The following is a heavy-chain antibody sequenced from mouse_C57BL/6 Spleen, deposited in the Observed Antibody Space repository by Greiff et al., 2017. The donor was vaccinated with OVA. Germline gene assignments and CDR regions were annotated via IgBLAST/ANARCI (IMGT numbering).Heavy chain of an antibody. CDR2: IDPSDSET. CDR1: GYTFTSYW. D-gene: IGHD1-1*01. J-gene: IGHJ2*01. V-gene: IGHV1-52*01. Sequence: QVQLQQPGAELVRPGSSVKLSCKASGYTFTSYWMHWVKQRPIQGLEWIGNIDPSDSETHYNQKFKDKATLTVDKSSSTAYMQLSSLTSEDSAVYYCARWGHYYGSSFDYWGQGTTLTVSS. CDR3: ARWGHYYGSSFDY.